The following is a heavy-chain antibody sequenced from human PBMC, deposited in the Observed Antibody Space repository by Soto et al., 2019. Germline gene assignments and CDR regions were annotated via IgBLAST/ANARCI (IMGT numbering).Heavy chain of an antibody. D-gene: IGHD1-26*01. CDR2: IIPIFGTA. V-gene: IGHV1-69*13. Sequence: SVKVSSKASGGTFSSYAISWVRQAPGQGLEWMGGIIPIFGTANYAQKFQGRVTITADESTSTAYMELSSLRSEDTAVYYCAREMGAKNYGMDVWGQGTTVTVSS. J-gene: IGHJ6*02. CDR1: GGTFSSYA. CDR3: AREMGAKNYGMDV.